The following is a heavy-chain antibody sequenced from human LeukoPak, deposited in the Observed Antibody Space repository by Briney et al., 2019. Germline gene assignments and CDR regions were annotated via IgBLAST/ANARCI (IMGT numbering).Heavy chain of an antibody. CDR2: IYYSGST. CDR3: ARRNPKRITMVRRDNWFDP. Sequence: SETLSLTCTVSGGSISSSSYYWGWIRQPPGKGLEWIGSIYYSGSTYYNPSLKSRVTISVDTSKNQFSLKLSSVTAADTAVYYCARRNPKRITMVRRDNWFDPWGQGTLVTVSS. CDR1: GGSISSSSYY. D-gene: IGHD3-10*01. J-gene: IGHJ5*02. V-gene: IGHV4-39*01.